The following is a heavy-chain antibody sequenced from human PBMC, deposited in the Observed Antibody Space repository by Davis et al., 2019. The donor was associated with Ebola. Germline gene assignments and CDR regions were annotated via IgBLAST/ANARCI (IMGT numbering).Heavy chain of an antibody. CDR2: IGGGGGSI. CDR3: ARRTPGPDY. J-gene: IGHJ4*02. V-gene: IGHV3-23*01. CDR1: GYTFSSPA. Sequence: PGGSLRLSCAASGYTFSSPAMSWGRQAPGKGLEWVSSIGGGGGSIYYADSVKGRFTISRDNSKNTLYLQMNSLRAEDTAVYYCARRTPGPDYWGQGTLVTVSS. D-gene: IGHD1-14*01.